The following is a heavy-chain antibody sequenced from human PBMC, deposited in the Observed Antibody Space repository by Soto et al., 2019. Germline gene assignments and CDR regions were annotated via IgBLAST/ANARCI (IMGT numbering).Heavy chain of an antibody. CDR1: GFTFDDYA. Sequence: EVQLVESGGGLVQPGRSLRLSCAASGFTFDDYAMHWVRQAPGKGLEWVSGISWNSGSIGYADSVKGRITISRDNAKNSLYLQMNSLRAEDTALYYCAKSLIAARGFDYWGQGTLVTVSS. D-gene: IGHD6-6*01. CDR2: ISWNSGSI. V-gene: IGHV3-9*01. J-gene: IGHJ4*02. CDR3: AKSLIAARGFDY.